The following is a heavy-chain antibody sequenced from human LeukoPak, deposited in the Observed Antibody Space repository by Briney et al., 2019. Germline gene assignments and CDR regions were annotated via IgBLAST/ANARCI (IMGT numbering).Heavy chain of an antibody. V-gene: IGHV1-2*06. Sequence: ASVKVSCKTSGYTFTGYYMHWLRQAPGQGLEWMGRINPNSGGTYYAQKFRSRVTMTRDTSISTAYMELSRLRSDDTAVYYCARVITIFGVDDDDAFDIWGQGTMVTVSS. J-gene: IGHJ3*02. D-gene: IGHD3-3*01. CDR2: INPNSGGT. CDR1: GYTFTGYY. CDR3: ARVITIFGVDDDDAFDI.